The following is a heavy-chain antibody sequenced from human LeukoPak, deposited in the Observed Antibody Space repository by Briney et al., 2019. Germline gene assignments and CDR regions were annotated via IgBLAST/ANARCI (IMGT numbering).Heavy chain of an antibody. J-gene: IGHJ4*02. CDR3: ARVQVVPAATTIDY. V-gene: IGHV4-34*01. Sequence: PSEALSLTCAVYGGSFSGYYWSWIRQPPGKGLEWIGEINHSGSTNYNPSLKSRDTISVDTSKNQFSLKLSSVTAADTAVYYCARVQVVPAATTIDYWGQGTLVTVSS. CDR1: GGSFSGYY. D-gene: IGHD2-2*01. CDR2: INHSGST.